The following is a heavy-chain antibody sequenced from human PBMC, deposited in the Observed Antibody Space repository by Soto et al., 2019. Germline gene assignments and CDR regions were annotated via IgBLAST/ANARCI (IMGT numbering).Heavy chain of an antibody. CDR2: ISPNGAGT. V-gene: IGHV3-64D*06. CDR3: VKLTDY. Sequence: PGGSLRLSCSASGFTFSSYDVHWVRQAPAKGLEFVAGISPNGAGTFYADSVKGRSTISRDNSKNTLYLQMSSLTPDDSAVYCCVKLTDYWGLGTLVTVSS. CDR1: GFTFSSYD. D-gene: IGHD3-9*01. J-gene: IGHJ4*01.